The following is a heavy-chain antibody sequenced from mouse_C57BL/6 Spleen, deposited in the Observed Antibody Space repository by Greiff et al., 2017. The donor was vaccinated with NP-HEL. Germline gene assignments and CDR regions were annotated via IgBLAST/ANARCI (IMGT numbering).Heavy chain of an antibody. J-gene: IGHJ2*01. CDR3: ARPIYYEYEDWADY. D-gene: IGHD2-4*01. V-gene: IGHV1-55*01. CDR1: GYTFTSYW. CDR2: IYPGSGST. Sequence: QVQLQQPGAELVKPGASVKMSCKASGYTFTSYWITWVKQRPGQGLEWIGDIYPGSGSTNYNEKFKSKATLTVDTSSSTAYMQLSSLTSEDSAVYYCARPIYYEYEDWADYWGQGTTLTVSS.